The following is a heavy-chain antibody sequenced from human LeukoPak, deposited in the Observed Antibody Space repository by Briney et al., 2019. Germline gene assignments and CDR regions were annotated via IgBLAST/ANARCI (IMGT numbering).Heavy chain of an antibody. CDR3: ARDPRDGYNWISDI. CDR1: GYTSTGYY. D-gene: IGHD5-24*01. Sequence: ASVKVSCKASGYTSTGYYMHWVRQAPGQGLEWMGWINPNSGGTNYAQKFQGRVTMTRDTSISTAYMELSRLRSDDTAVYYCARDPRDGYNWISDIWGQGTMVTVSS. CDR2: INPNSGGT. J-gene: IGHJ3*02. V-gene: IGHV1-2*02.